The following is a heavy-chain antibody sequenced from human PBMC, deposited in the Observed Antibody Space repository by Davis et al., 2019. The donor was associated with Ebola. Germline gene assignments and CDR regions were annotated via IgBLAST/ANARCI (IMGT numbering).Heavy chain of an antibody. CDR2: IYYSGST. Sequence: PSETLSLTCIVSGASISGSSDYWGWICQTPGKGLEWIASIYYSGSTHYNPSLKSRVTISVDTSTNQFSLKVASVTAADTAVYYCARNHSGIPFDLWGQGTLVTVSS. D-gene: IGHD1-14*01. J-gene: IGHJ5*02. V-gene: IGHV4-39*07. CDR3: ARNHSGIPFDL. CDR1: GASISGSSDY.